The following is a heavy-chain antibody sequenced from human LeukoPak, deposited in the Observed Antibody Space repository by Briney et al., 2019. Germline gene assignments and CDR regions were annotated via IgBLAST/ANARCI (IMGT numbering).Heavy chain of an antibody. CDR1: GASISSYY. CDR3: ARVYGYNLYYFDY. D-gene: IGHD5-24*01. Sequence: SETLSLTCTVSGASISSYYWSWIRQPPGKGLEWIGYIYYSGNTNYNPSLKSRVTISVDTSKRQFSLKLSSVTAADTAVYYCARVYGYNLYYFDYWGQGTLVTVSS. J-gene: IGHJ4*02. CDR2: IYYSGNT. V-gene: IGHV4-59*01.